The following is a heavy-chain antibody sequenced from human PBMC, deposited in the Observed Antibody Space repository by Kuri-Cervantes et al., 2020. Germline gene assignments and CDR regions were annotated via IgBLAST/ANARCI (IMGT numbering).Heavy chain of an antibody. J-gene: IGHJ4*02. CDR2: ISSSGSTI. D-gene: IGHD3-22*01. CDR3: ARAVGYYDSSGYQTSR. CDR1: GFTFSDYY. Sequence: LTCAASGFTFSDYYMSWIRQAPGKGLEWVSYISSSGSTIYYADSVKGRFTISRDNAKNSLYLQMNSLRAEDTAVYYCARAVGYYDSSGYQTSRWGQGTLVTVSS. V-gene: IGHV3-11*01.